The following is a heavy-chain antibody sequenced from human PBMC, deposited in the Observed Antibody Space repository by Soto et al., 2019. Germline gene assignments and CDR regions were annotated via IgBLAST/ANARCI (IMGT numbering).Heavy chain of an antibody. J-gene: IGHJ6*02. CDR1: GGSFSGYY. CDR3: ARLPRRPHYYYYYGMDV. Sequence: PSETLSLTCAVYGGSFSGYYWSWIRQPPGTGLEWIGEINHSGSTNYNPSLKSRVTISVDTSKNQFSLKLSSVTAADTAVYYCARLPRRPHYYYYYGMDVWGQGTTVTSP. V-gene: IGHV4-34*01. CDR2: INHSGST. D-gene: IGHD6-6*01.